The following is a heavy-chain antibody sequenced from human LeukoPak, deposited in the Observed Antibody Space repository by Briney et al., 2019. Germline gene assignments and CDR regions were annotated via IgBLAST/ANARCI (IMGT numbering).Heavy chain of an antibody. Sequence: GGSLRLSCAASGFTFSSYAMSWVRQAPGKGLEWVSAISGSRGTTYYADSVKGRFTISRDNSKNTLYLQMNSLRAEDTAVYYCAKGKQVYDAFDIWGQGTMVTVSS. CDR3: AKGKQVYDAFDI. CDR1: GFTFSSYA. J-gene: IGHJ3*02. V-gene: IGHV3-23*01. CDR2: ISGSRGTT.